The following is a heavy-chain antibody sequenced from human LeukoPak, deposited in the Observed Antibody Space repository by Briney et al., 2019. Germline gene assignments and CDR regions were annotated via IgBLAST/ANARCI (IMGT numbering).Heavy chain of an antibody. V-gene: IGHV1-2*02. CDR1: GYTFTGYY. CDR3: ARLRSIRWYDAFDL. CDR2: INCKSGAT. Sequence: ASVKVSCKTFGYTFTGYYMHWVRQAPGQGLEWMGWINCKSGATNYAQRFQGRVTMTRDTSTRTAYMELSRLGSDDAAVYYCARLRSIRWYDAFDLWGQGTMVTVSS. D-gene: IGHD6-13*01. J-gene: IGHJ3*01.